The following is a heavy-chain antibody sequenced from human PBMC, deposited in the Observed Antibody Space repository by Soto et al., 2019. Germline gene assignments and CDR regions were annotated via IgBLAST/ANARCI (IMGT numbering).Heavy chain of an antibody. CDR1: GFTFSGYA. Sequence: GGSLRLSCSVSGFTFSGYAMHWVRQAPGKGLEYVSAIDSDGGSTYLADSVKGRFTISRDNFKNTLYLEMSSLRGEDTALYYCVKTRVAVWGLMGYYYGMDVWGQGTTVTVSS. V-gene: IGHV3-64D*08. D-gene: IGHD3-16*01. CDR2: IDSDGGST. J-gene: IGHJ6*02. CDR3: VKTRVAVWGLMGYYYGMDV.